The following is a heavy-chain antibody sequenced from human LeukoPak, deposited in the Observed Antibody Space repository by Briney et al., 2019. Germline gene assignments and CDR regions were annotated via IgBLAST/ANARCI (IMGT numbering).Heavy chain of an antibody. D-gene: IGHD3-22*01. J-gene: IGHJ4*02. CDR1: GGSFSGYY. CDR2: INHSGST. Sequence: SETLSLTCAVYGGSFSGYYWSWIRQPPGKGLEWIGEINHSGSTNYNPSLKSRVTISVDTSKNQFSLKLSSVTAADTAVYYCARLGLVVNFDYWGQGTLVTVSS. V-gene: IGHV4-34*01. CDR3: ARLGLVVNFDY.